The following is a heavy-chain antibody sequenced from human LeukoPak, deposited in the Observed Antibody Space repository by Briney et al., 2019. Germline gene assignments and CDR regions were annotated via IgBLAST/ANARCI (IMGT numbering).Heavy chain of an antibody. J-gene: IGHJ6*03. CDR1: GFTFSSYS. Sequence: PGGSLRLSCAASGFTFSSYSMNWVRQAPGKGLEWVSSISSSSSYIYYADSVKGRFTISRDNAKNSLYLQMNSLRAEDTAVYYCAREIMHYDFWSGYLPHYMDVWGKGTTVTVSS. D-gene: IGHD3-3*01. CDR2: ISSSSSYI. CDR3: AREIMHYDFWSGYLPHYMDV. V-gene: IGHV3-21*01.